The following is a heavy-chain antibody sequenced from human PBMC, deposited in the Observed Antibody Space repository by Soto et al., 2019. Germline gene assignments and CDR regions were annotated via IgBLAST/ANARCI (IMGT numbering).Heavy chain of an antibody. Sequence: QVQLVQSGAEVKKPGSSVKVSCKASGGTFSSYAISWVRQAPGQGLEWMGGIISIFGTANYAQKFQGRVTITADKSTSTAYMELSSLRSEDTAVYYCATYYYDSSGYYYGFDYWGQGTLVTVSS. D-gene: IGHD3-22*01. CDR2: IISIFGTA. J-gene: IGHJ4*02. CDR1: GGTFSSYA. CDR3: ATYYYDSSGYYYGFDY. V-gene: IGHV1-69*06.